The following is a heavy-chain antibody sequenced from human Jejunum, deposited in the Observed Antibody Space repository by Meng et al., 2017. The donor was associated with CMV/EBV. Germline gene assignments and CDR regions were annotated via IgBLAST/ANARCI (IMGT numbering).Heavy chain of an antibody. CDR3: AKVTSGSWGYFDS. J-gene: IGHJ4*02. Sequence: ASGFSFNKYGMPWVRPAPGKGLEWVAFIRDDGSIKYYAESVKARFTISRDNSKTTLYLQMNNLRPEDTALYHCAKVTSGSWGYFDSWGQGTLVTVSS. V-gene: IGHV3-30*02. D-gene: IGHD3-16*01. CDR1: GFSFNKYG. CDR2: IRDDGSIK.